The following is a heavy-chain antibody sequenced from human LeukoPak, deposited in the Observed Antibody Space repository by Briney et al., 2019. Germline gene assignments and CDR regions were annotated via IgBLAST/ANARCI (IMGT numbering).Heavy chain of an antibody. D-gene: IGHD3-16*01. CDR2: SYTTGST. V-gene: IGHV4-4*07. CDR1: GGSIGPYY. J-gene: IGHJ4*02. CDR3: ARSGGSGFQLDS. Sequence: PSETLSLTCTVSGGSIGPYYWSWLRQPAGKALEWIGRSYTTGSTNSDPSHKSRDTMSLDTCKDEFSLKLSSGTDADTAVYYCARSGGSGFQLDSWGQGTLVTVSS.